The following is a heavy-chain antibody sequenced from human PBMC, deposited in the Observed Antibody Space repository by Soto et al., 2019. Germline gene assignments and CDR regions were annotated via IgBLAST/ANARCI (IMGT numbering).Heavy chain of an antibody. J-gene: IGHJ6*02. D-gene: IGHD2-2*01. CDR2: IIPIFDTT. CDR1: GGTFSSYA. Sequence: QVQLVQSGAEVKKPGSSVKVSCKTSGGTFSSYAISWVRQAPGQGLEWMGGIIPIFDTTNYAKRFQGRVKITADESTSTAYMELSSLRSEDTAVYYCARHDCISSSCYYYYYYTMDVWGQGTTVTVSS. V-gene: IGHV1-69*12. CDR3: ARHDCISSSCYYYYYYTMDV.